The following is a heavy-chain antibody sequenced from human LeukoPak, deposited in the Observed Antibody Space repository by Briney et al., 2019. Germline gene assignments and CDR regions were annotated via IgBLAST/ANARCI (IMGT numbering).Heavy chain of an antibody. CDR1: GFTFSSYG. J-gene: IGHJ4*02. V-gene: IGHV3-30*03. Sequence: PGGSLRLSCAASGFTFSSYGMHWVRQAPGKGLEWVAVISYDGSNKYYADSVKGRFTISRDNSKNTLYLQMNSLRAEDTAVYYCCGSGYLPTFDYWGQGTLVTVSS. D-gene: IGHD3-22*01. CDR2: ISYDGSNK. CDR3: CGSGYLPTFDY.